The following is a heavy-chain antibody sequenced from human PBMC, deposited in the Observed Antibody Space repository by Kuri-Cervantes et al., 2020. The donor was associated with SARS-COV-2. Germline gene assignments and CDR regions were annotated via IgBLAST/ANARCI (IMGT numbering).Heavy chain of an antibody. CDR2: ISYDGSNK. D-gene: IGHD3-22*01. CDR3: AKSYYYDSSGYYYVFNTYYFDY. Sequence: GESLKISCAASGFTFSSYAMHWVRQAPGKGLEWSAVISYDGSNKYYADSVKGRFTISRDNSKNTLYLQMNSLRAEDTAVYYCAKSYYYDSSGYYYVFNTYYFDYWGQGTLVTVSS. V-gene: IGHV3-30-3*01. CDR1: GFTFSSYA. J-gene: IGHJ4*02.